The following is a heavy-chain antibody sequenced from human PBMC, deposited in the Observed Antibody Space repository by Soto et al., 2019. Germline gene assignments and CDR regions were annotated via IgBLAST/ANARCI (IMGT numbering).Heavy chain of an antibody. Sequence: SETLSLTCTVSGGSISSYYWSWIRQPPGKGLEWIGYIYYSGSTNYNPSLKSRVTISVDTSKNQFSLKLSSVTAADTAVYYCAIARKSSGWFYFDYWGQGTLVTVSS. CDR1: GGSISSYY. CDR3: AIARKSSGWFYFDY. CDR2: IYYSGST. D-gene: IGHD6-19*01. V-gene: IGHV4-59*01. J-gene: IGHJ4*02.